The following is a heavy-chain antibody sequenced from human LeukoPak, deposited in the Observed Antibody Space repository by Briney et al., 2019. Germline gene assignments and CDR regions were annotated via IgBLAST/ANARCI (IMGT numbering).Heavy chain of an antibody. CDR3: ARDSDSGSPIGHYYYGMDV. CDR1: GYTFTSYG. J-gene: IGHJ6*02. Sequence: ASVKVSCKASGYTFTSYGISWVRQAPGQGLEWMGWISAYNGNTNYAQKLQGRVTITTDTSTSAAYMELRSLRSDDTAVYYCARDSDSGSPIGHYYYGMDVWGQGTTVTVSS. D-gene: IGHD1-26*01. V-gene: IGHV1-18*01. CDR2: ISAYNGNT.